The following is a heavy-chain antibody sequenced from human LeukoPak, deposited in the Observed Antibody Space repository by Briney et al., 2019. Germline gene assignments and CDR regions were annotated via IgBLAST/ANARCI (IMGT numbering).Heavy chain of an antibody. V-gene: IGHV4-61*02. D-gene: IGHD6-19*01. Sequence: PSQTLSLTCTVSGGSISSGSYYWSWIRQPAGKGLEWIGRIYTSGNTNYNPSLKSRVTISVDTSKNQFSLKLSSVTAADTAVYYCARDRGYSSGWYYWFDPWGQGTLVTVSS. CDR1: GGSISSGSYY. CDR2: IYTSGNT. CDR3: ARDRGYSSGWYYWFDP. J-gene: IGHJ5*02.